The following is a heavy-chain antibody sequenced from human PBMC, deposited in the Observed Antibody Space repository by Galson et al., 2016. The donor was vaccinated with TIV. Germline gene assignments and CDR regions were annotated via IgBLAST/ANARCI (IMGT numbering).Heavy chain of an antibody. CDR1: GDSVSSNSAA. CDR2: TFYRSKWYN. CDR3: ATYCSSTTCLFDP. J-gene: IGHJ5*02. D-gene: IGHD2-2*01. V-gene: IGHV6-1*01. Sequence: CAISGDSVSSNSAAWNWLRQSPSRGLEWLGRTFYRSKWYNDYAPSVKSRITINPDTSKNQFSLKLSSVTAADTAVYYCATYCSSTTCLFDPWGQGTLVTVSS.